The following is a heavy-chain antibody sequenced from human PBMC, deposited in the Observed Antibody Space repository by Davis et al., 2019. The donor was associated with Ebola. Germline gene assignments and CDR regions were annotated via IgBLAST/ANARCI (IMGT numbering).Heavy chain of an antibody. J-gene: IGHJ4*02. V-gene: IGHV4-34*01. CDR3: ARGLTAMVDY. Sequence: PSETLSLTCTVSGGSISSYYWSWIRQPPGKGLEWIGEINHSGSTNYNPSLKSRVTISVDTSKNQFSLKLSSVTAADTAVYYCARGLTAMVDYWGQGTLVTVSS. CDR2: INHSGST. CDR1: GGSISSYY. D-gene: IGHD5-18*01.